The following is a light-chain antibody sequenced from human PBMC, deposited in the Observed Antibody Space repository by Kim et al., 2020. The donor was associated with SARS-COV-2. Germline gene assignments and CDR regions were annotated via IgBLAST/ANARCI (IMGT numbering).Light chain of an antibody. CDR1: NIGSKG. CDR3: QVWDSSSDHVV. Sequence: AQGKTARITCGGNNIGSKGVLWYQQKPGQATVLVIYDDSDRPSGITERFSGSNSGNTATLTISRVEAGDEADYYCQVWDSSSDHVVFGGGTQLTVL. CDR2: DDS. V-gene: IGLV3-21*03. J-gene: IGLJ2*01.